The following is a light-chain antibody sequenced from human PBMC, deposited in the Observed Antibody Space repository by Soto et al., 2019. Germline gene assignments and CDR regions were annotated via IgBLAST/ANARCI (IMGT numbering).Light chain of an antibody. CDR1: QSVYSN. J-gene: IGKJ1*01. CDR2: DAS. Sequence: EIVMTQSPATLSVSPWERASLSCRASQSVYSNLAWYQQKLGQAPRLLIYDASTRATGIPDRFSGSGSGTDFTLTISRLEPEDFAVYYCQQYGGSPRTFGQGTKVDIK. V-gene: IGKV3-20*01. CDR3: QQYGGSPRT.